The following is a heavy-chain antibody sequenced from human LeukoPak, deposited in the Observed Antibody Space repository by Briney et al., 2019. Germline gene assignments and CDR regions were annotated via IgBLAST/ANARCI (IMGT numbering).Heavy chain of an antibody. CDR2: IIASSGAT. J-gene: IGHJ4*02. V-gene: IGHV3-23*01. D-gene: IGHD3-22*01. CDR3: AKGHYYDSSGYSHFDY. Sequence: PGGSLRLSCAASGFSFSNYAMSWVRQAPGKGLEWVSLIIASSGATFYADSVKGRFTISRDNSKNTLYLQMNSLRAEDTAVYYCAKGHYYDSSGYSHFDYWGQGTLVTVSS. CDR1: GFSFSNYA.